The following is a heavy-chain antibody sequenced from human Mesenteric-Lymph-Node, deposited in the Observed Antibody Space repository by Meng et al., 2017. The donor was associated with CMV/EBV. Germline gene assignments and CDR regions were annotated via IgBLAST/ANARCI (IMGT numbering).Heavy chain of an antibody. J-gene: IGHJ6*02. D-gene: IGHD4-11*01. CDR2: IRFDGSQQ. CDR1: GFTFSVYG. Sequence: GGSLRLSCAASGFTFSVYGMHWVRQAPGKGLEWVAFIRFDGSQQYYADSGKGRFVISRDNSKNTVFLQMNSLSSEDTAVYYCAKDAYSSTGRGYAMDVWGLGTTVTVSS. CDR3: AKDAYSSTGRGYAMDV. V-gene: IGHV3-30*02.